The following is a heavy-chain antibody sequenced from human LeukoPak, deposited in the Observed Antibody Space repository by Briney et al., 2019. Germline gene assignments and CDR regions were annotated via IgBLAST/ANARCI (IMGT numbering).Heavy chain of an antibody. CDR2: INHSGST. J-gene: IGHJ4*02. V-gene: IGHV4-34*01. CDR1: GGSFRGYY. Sequence: PSETLSLTCAVYGGSFRGYYWSWIRQPPGKGLEWIGEINHSGSTNYNPSLKSRVIISVDTSKNQFSPNLSSVTAADTAVYYCARSWVGASNFDYWGQGTLVTVSS. CDR3: ARSWVGASNFDY. D-gene: IGHD1-26*01.